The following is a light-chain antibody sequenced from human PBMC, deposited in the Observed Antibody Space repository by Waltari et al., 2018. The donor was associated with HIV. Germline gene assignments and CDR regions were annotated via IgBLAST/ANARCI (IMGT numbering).Light chain of an antibody. V-gene: IGKV3-15*01. J-gene: IGKJ4*01. Sequence: EIVMTPSPVTLSVSPGERATLSWRASQSVSSDLAWFQQKPGQAPTLLIYGASNRATGIPARFSGSGSGTEFTLTIGSLQSEDFAVYYCQQYNKWPCSFGGGTKVEIK. CDR2: GAS. CDR3: QQYNKWPCS. CDR1: QSVSSD.